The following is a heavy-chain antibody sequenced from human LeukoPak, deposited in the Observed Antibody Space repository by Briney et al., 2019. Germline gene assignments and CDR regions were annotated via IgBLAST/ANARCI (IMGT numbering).Heavy chain of an antibody. V-gene: IGHV1-69*05. J-gene: IGHJ3*02. Sequence: SVKVSCKASGGTFSSYAISWVRQAPGQGLEWMGGIIPIFGTANCAQKFQGRVTITTDESTSTAYMELSSLRSEDTAVYYCASVDTAMATDAFDIWGQGTMVTVSS. CDR1: GGTFSSYA. CDR3: ASVDTAMATDAFDI. CDR2: IIPIFGTA. D-gene: IGHD5-18*01.